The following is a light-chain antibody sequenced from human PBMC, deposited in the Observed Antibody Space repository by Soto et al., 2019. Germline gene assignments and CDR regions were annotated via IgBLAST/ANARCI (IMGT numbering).Light chain of an antibody. Sequence: IVLTHSPGTLSLSPGERATLSCRSSQSVSSSYLAWYQQKPGQAPRLLISGASGRATGIPVRFSSSGSETDFTLTISRLEPEDFAVYYCQHYGTSWWTFGQGTKVDIK. V-gene: IGKV3-20*01. J-gene: IGKJ1*01. CDR1: QSVSSSY. CDR2: GAS. CDR3: QHYGTSWWT.